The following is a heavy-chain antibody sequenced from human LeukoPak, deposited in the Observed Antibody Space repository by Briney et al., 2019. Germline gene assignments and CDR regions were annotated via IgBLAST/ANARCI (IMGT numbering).Heavy chain of an antibody. CDR2: IYYSGST. V-gene: IGHV4-59*08. J-gene: IGHJ5*02. D-gene: IGHD1-26*01. CDR3: ARRVVGAYNWFDP. CDR1: GGSISSYY. Sequence: SETLSLTCTVSGGSISSYYWSWIRQPPGKGLEWIGYIYYSGSTNYNPSLKSRVTISVDTSKNQFSLKLSSVTAADTAVYYCARRVVGAYNWFDPWGQGTLVTVSS.